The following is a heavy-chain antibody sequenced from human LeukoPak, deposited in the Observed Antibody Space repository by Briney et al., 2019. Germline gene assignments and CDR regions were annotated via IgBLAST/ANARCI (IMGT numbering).Heavy chain of an antibody. CDR3: ATAHCSSTSCYLEDWFDP. Sequence: ASVKVSCTVSGYTLTELSMHWVRQAPGKGLEWMGGFDPEDGETIYAQKFQGRVTMTEDTSTDTAYMELSSLRSEDTAVYYCATAHCSSTSCYLEDWFDPWGQGTLVTVSS. V-gene: IGHV1-24*01. D-gene: IGHD2-2*01. CDR2: FDPEDGET. J-gene: IGHJ5*02. CDR1: GYTLTELS.